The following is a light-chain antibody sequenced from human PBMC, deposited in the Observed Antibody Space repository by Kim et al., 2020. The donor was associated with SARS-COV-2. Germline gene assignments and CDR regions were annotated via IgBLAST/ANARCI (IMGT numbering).Light chain of an antibody. Sequence: SPGQTAPIACSGIGLGHKYACLCEKKSAQSPLMVVYKDNKRPSGIPERFSGSNSGKTASLTISGTQPMDEAEYYCQAWDTTTAVFGGGTQLTVL. J-gene: IGLJ3*02. CDR2: KDN. CDR1: GLGHKY. V-gene: IGLV3-1*01. CDR3: QAWDTTTAV.